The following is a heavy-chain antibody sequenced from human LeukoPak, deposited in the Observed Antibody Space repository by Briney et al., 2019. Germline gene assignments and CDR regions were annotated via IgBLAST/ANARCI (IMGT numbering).Heavy chain of an antibody. Sequence: GGSLRLSCAASGFTVSSNYMSWVRQAPGKGLEWVSVIYSGASAYYADSVKGRFTISRDNSKNTLYLQMNSLRAEDTAVYYCARGNWNYPFDYWGQGTLVTVSS. CDR1: GFTVSSNY. CDR3: ARGNWNYPFDY. CDR2: IYSGASA. V-gene: IGHV3-53*01. J-gene: IGHJ4*02. D-gene: IGHD1-7*01.